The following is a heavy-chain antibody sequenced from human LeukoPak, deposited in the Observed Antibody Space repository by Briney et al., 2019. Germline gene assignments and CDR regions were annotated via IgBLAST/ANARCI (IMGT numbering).Heavy chain of an antibody. J-gene: IGHJ5*02. CDR1: GYSVSSGYY. CDR3: ARSKAHLSTSWYGTWFDP. CDR2: MYHSGDT. Sequence: SETLSLTCTVSGYSVSSGYYWGWIRQPPGKGLEWIGSMYHSGDTYYNPSPKSRVTISVDTSKNQLSLKLSSVTAADTAVYYCARSKAHLSTSWYGTWFDPWGQGTLVTVSS. V-gene: IGHV4-38-2*02. D-gene: IGHD2-2*01.